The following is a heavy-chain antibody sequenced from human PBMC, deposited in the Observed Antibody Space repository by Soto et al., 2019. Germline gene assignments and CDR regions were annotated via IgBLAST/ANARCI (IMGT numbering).Heavy chain of an antibody. CDR2: IYYSGST. CDR1: GGSISSSSYY. D-gene: IGHD3-22*01. V-gene: IGHV4-39*01. Sequence: SQTLSLTCTVSGGSISSSSYYWGWIRQPPGKGLEWIGSIYYSGSTYYNPSLKSRVTISVDTSKNQFSLKLSSVTAADTAVYYCARRQNTMIVVVIDAFDIWGQGTMVTVSS. CDR3: ARRQNTMIVVVIDAFDI. J-gene: IGHJ3*02.